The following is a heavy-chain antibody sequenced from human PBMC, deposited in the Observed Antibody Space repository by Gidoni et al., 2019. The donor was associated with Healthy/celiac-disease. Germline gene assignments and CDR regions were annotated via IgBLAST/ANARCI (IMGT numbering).Heavy chain of an antibody. CDR3: AKSPRPNSSGWYPGGY. Sequence: QVQLVESGGGVVQPGRSLSLSCAASGFTFSSYGMHWVRQAPGKGLEWVAVISYDGSNKYYADSVKGRFTISRDNSKNTLYLQMNSLRAEDTAVYYCAKSPRPNSSGWYPGGYWGQGTLVTVSS. CDR1: GFTFSSYG. V-gene: IGHV3-30*18. D-gene: IGHD6-19*01. J-gene: IGHJ4*02. CDR2: ISYDGSNK.